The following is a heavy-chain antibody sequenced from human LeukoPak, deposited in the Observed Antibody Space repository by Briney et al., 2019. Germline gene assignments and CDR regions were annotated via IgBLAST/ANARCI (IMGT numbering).Heavy chain of an antibody. CDR2: INPSGGST. V-gene: IGHV1-46*01. Sequence: ASVEVSCKASGGTFSSYAISWVRQAPGQGLEWMGIINPSGGSTSYAQKFQGRVTMTRDMSTSTVYMELSSLRSEDTAVYYCARLWYYYDRDAFDIWGQGTMVTVSS. CDR1: GGTFSSYA. J-gene: IGHJ3*02. CDR3: ARLWYYYDRDAFDI. D-gene: IGHD3-22*01.